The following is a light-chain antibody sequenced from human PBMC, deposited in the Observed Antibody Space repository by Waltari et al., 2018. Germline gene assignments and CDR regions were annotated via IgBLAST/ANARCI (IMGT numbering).Light chain of an antibody. V-gene: IGLV1-44*01. J-gene: IGLJ3*02. Sequence: QSELTQPPSASGTAGQTVTFSCSGDNSNIGSNEISWYQQFPGTAPQLLRYSDHQRPSGVPDRFSGSKSGTSASLTISGLQSEDEATYYCATWDDSLNGPVFGGGTKLTVL. CDR1: NSNIGSNE. CDR2: SDH. CDR3: ATWDDSLNGPV.